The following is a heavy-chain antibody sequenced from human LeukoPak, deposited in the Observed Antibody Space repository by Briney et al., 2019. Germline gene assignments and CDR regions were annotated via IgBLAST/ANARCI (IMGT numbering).Heavy chain of an antibody. D-gene: IGHD3-16*01. J-gene: IGHJ3*02. CDR1: GFTFSSYG. CDR3: ARDDALGDNALDI. V-gene: IGHV3-33*01. CDR2: ILNDGSQE. Sequence: GSSLRLSCAASGFTFSSYGMHWVRQAPGKGLEGVAVILNDGSQEKYADSVKGRFTISRDNSKNTLFLQMNSLRAEDTAVYYCARDDALGDNALDIWGQGTMVTVSS.